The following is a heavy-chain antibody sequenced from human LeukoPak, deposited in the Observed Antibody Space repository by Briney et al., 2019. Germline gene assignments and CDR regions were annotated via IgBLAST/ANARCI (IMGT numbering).Heavy chain of an antibody. CDR3: ARDKFYGDYAGYFDY. J-gene: IGHJ4*02. CDR2: ISYDGSNK. CDR1: GFTFSSYG. V-gene: IGHV3-30*19. Sequence: PGGSLRLSCAASGFTFSSYGMHWVRQAPGKGLEWVAVISYDGSNKYYADSVKGRFTISRDNSKNTLYLQMNSLRAEDTAVYYCARDKFYGDYAGYFDYWGQGTLVTVSS. D-gene: IGHD4-17*01.